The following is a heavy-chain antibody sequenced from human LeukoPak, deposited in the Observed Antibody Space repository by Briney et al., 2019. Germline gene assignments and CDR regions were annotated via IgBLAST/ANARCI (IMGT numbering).Heavy chain of an antibody. Sequence: GGSLRLSCAASGFTFSSYAMHWVRQAPGKGLEWVAVISYDGSNKYYADSVKGRFTIFRDNSKNTLYLQMNSLRAEDTAVYYCARDLAVAGTVLDYWGQGTLVTVSS. D-gene: IGHD6-19*01. J-gene: IGHJ4*02. CDR2: ISYDGSNK. CDR1: GFTFSSYA. V-gene: IGHV3-30-3*01. CDR3: ARDLAVAGTVLDY.